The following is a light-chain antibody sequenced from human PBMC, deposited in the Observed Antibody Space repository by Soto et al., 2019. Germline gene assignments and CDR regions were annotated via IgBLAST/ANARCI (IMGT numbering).Light chain of an antibody. CDR3: ISYTISSTWV. J-gene: IGLJ3*02. Sequence: QSALTQPASVSGSPGQSITISCTGTSSDVGGSKYVSWYQQHPGKAPKLVIYEVSYRPSGVSSRFSGSKSGDTASLTIIGLQADDEADYYCISYTISSTWVLGGGTKLTVL. CDR2: EVS. V-gene: IGLV2-14*01. CDR1: SSDVGGSKY.